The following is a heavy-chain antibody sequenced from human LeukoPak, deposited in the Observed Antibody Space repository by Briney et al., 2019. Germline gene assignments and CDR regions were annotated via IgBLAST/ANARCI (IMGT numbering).Heavy chain of an antibody. CDR2: IYYSGST. CDR1: GGSISSYY. V-gene: IGHV4-59*08. Sequence: PSETLSLTCTVSGGSISSYYWSWIRQPPGKGLEWIGYIYYSGSTNYNPSLKSRVTISVDTSKNQFSLKLSSVTAADTAVYYCARLTHYYYGSGSPRHYYYGMDVWGQGTTVTVFS. D-gene: IGHD3-10*01. J-gene: IGHJ6*02. CDR3: ARLTHYYYGSGSPRHYYYGMDV.